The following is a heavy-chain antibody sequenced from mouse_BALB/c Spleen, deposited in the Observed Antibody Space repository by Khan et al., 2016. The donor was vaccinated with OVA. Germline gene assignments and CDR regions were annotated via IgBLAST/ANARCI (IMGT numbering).Heavy chain of an antibody. J-gene: IGHJ2*01. V-gene: IGHV3-2*02. D-gene: IGHD1-2*01. CDR2: ISYSGST. CDR1: GYSITSGYG. Sequence: EVQLQQSGPGLVKPSQSLSLTCTVTGYSITSGYGWNWIRQFPGNTLEWMGYISYSGSTNYNPSLKSRISITRETSKNHFFLQLNSVTTEDTATYYCARTARIKYWGQGTTLTVSS. CDR3: ARTARIKY.